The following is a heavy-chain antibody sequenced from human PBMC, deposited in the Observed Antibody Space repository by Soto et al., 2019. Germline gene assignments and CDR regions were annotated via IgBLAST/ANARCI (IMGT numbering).Heavy chain of an antibody. Sequence: EVQLVESGGGLVEPGKSLRLSCVVSGFTYEDFAMHWVRQAPGKCLEWVSVISWNSASTGYADSVTGRFTISRDNAKNSLYLQMRNLTGDDTAMYYCVKDFRRYTNGLDVWGPGTSVTVSS. V-gene: IGHV3-9*01. D-gene: IGHD5-18*01. CDR1: GFTYEDFA. CDR3: VKDFRRYTNGLDV. CDR2: ISWNSAST. J-gene: IGHJ6*02.